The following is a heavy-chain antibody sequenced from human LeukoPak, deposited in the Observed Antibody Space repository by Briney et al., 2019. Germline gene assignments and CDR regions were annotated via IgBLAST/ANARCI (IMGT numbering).Heavy chain of an antibody. CDR3: ARARGSYAFDI. V-gene: IGHV3-11*04. CDR1: KFTFSDSY. J-gene: IGHJ3*02. CDR2: ISNSGTNM. D-gene: IGHD3-10*01. Sequence: PGGSLRLSCAASKFTFSDSYMGWLRQAPGKGLEGVSYISNSGTNMYYADSVKGRFTISRDNAKNSLYLQMNSLRAEDTAVYYCARARGSYAFDIWGQGTMVTVSS.